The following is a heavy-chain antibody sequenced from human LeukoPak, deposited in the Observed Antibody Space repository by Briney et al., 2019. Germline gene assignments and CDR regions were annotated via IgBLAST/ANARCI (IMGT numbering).Heavy chain of an antibody. CDR1: GFTFSSYA. V-gene: IGHV3-30-3*01. J-gene: IGHJ6*02. Sequence: GGSLRLSCAASGFTFSSYAMHWVRQAPGKGLEWVAVISYDGSNKYYADSVKGRFTISRDNSKNTLYLQMNSLRAEGTAVYYCARAQVDTAMAGYYYGMDVWGQGTTVTVSS. CDR2: ISYDGSNK. CDR3: ARAQVDTAMAGYYYGMDV. D-gene: IGHD5-18*01.